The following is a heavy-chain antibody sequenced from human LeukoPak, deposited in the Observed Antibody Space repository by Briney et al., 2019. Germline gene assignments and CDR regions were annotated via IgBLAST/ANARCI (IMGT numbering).Heavy chain of an antibody. Sequence: PGGSLRVSCAASGFTFSSYAMHWVRQAPGKGLEWVAVISYDGSNKYYADSVKGRFTISRDNSKNTLYLQMNSLRAEDTAVYYCARDGYLGVSPDYYDSSGPPFDYWGQGTLVTVSS. CDR1: GFTFSSYA. V-gene: IGHV3-30-3*01. CDR3: ARDGYLGVSPDYYDSSGPPFDY. J-gene: IGHJ4*02. CDR2: ISYDGSNK. D-gene: IGHD3-22*01.